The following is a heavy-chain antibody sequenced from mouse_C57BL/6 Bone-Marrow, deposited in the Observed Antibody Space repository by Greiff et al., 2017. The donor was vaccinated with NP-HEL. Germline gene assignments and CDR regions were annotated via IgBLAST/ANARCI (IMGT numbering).Heavy chain of an antibody. V-gene: IGHV1-72*01. CDR1: GFTFTDYW. D-gene: IGHD2-5*01. CDR2: IDRSSGGI. J-gene: IGHJ2*01. CDR3: ARYSNYGY. Sequence: QVQLQQPGAELVKPGASLKLSCKASGFTFTDYWMHWVQQRPGRGLEWIGKIDRSSGGIKYNEKFKSKATLTVDKPSSTAYMQLSSLTSEDSAVYYCARYSNYGYWGQGTTLTVSS.